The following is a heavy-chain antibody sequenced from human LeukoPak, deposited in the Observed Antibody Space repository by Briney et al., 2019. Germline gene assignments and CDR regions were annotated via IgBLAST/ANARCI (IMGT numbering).Heavy chain of an antibody. Sequence: SGGSLRLSCAASGFTFSSYAMSWVRQAPGKGLEWVSAISGSGGSTYYADSVKGRFTISRDNSRNTLYLQMNSLRAEDTAVYYCAKGPSGSFPHYFDYWGQGTLVTVSS. CDR3: AKGPSGSFPHYFDY. CDR2: ISGSGGST. D-gene: IGHD1-26*01. V-gene: IGHV3-23*01. CDR1: GFTFSSYA. J-gene: IGHJ4*02.